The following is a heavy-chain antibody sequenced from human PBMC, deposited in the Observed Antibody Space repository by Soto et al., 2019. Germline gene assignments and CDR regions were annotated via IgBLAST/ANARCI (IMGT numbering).Heavy chain of an antibody. D-gene: IGHD5-12*01. CDR1: GGSISSYY. V-gene: IGHV4-59*01. CDR3: ARDFRDGYISYGMDV. Sequence: SETLSLTCTVSGGSISSYYWSWIRQPPGKGLEWIGYIYYSGSTNYNPSLKSRVTISVDTSKNQFSLKLSSVTAADTAVYYCARDFRDGYISYGMDVWGQGTTVTV. CDR2: IYYSGST. J-gene: IGHJ6*02.